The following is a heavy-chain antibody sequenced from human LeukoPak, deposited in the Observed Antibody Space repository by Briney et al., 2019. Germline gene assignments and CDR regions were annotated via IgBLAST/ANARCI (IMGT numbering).Heavy chain of an antibody. J-gene: IGHJ4*02. CDR2: TYYRSKWYN. CDR1: GDSVSSNIAA. V-gene: IGHV6-1*01. Sequence: SQTLSLTCAISGDSVSSNIAAWNWIRQSPSRGLEWLGRTYYRSKWYNDYALSVKSRILINPDTSKSHFSLQLYSVTTEDTAVYYCARDLDGFEYWGQGTLVTVSS. CDR3: ARDLDGFEY.